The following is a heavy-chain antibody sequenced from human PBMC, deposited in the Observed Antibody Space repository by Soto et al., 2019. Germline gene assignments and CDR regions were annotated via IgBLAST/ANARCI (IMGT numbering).Heavy chain of an antibody. D-gene: IGHD3-22*01. CDR2: IYPGDSDT. CDR1: GYIFTNYW. V-gene: IGHV5-51*01. CDR3: ASLSYYDSSGAFDY. J-gene: IGHJ4*02. Sequence: GESLKICCKGSGYIFTNYWIGWVRQMPGKGLEWMGIIYPGDSDTKYSPSFQGQVTISADKSITTAYLQWSSLKASDTAMYYCASLSYYDSSGAFDYWGQGTLVTVSS.